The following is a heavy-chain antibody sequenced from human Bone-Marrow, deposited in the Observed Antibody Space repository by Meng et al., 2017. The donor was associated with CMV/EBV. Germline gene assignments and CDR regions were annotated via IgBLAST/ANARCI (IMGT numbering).Heavy chain of an antibody. V-gene: IGHV3-30*04. CDR1: GFPFNAYT. J-gene: IGHJ4*02. Sequence: GESLKISCAASGFPFNAYTFHWVRQAPGKGLEWVTVISYDEVDKYYADSVKGRFTISRDNSKNTLYLQMNNLTAEDTALYYCARDAATVGTHPPDYWGQGTRVTCSS. D-gene: IGHD4-23*01. CDR2: ISYDEVDK. CDR3: ARDAATVGTHPPDY.